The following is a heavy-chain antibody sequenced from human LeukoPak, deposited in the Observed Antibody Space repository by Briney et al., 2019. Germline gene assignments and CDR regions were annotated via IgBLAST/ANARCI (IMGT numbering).Heavy chain of an antibody. CDR2: ITSAGNLI. J-gene: IGHJ4*02. CDR1: GFTFSTYT. Sequence: GGSLRLSCAASGFTFSTYTMIWVRQAPGKGLEWVSSITSAGNLIYYADSLRGRFTVSRDNAKNSLYLQMNRLRAEDTAMYYCARDLWDHWGQGTLVTVSS. V-gene: IGHV3-21*01. CDR3: ARDLWDH.